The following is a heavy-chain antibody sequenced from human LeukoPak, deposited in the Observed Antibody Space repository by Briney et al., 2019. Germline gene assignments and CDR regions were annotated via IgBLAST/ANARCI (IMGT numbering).Heavy chain of an antibody. Sequence: SETLSLTCTVSGGSISSSSYYWDWIREPPGKRLEWIGSIYYSGNTYYNPSLKSRVTISVDTSKNQFSLKLSSVTAADTAVYYCARHRYYYRSGSYYGAPYYMDVWGKGTTVTISS. CDR3: ARHRYYYRSGSYYGAPYYMDV. J-gene: IGHJ6*03. V-gene: IGHV4-39*01. D-gene: IGHD3-10*01. CDR1: GGSISSSSYY. CDR2: IYYSGNT.